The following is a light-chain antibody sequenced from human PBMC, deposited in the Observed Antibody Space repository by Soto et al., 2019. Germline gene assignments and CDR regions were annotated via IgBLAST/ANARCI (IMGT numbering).Light chain of an antibody. V-gene: IGLV2-14*01. J-gene: IGLJ1*01. CDR3: SSYTSSITYV. CDR1: SSDVGGYNY. Sequence: QSALTQPASVSGSPGQSITISCTGTSSDVGGYNYVSWYQQHPGKAPKLMIYEVSNRPSGVSIRFSASKSGNTASLTISGLQAADEAYYYCSSYTSSITYVFGTGTKVTVL. CDR2: EVS.